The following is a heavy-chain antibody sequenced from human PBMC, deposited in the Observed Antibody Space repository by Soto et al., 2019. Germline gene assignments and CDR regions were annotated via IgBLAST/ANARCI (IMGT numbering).Heavy chain of an antibody. CDR2: IIPIFGTA. CDR1: GGTFSSYA. D-gene: IGHD2-2*02. Sequence: GASVKVSCKASGGTFSSYAISWVRQAPGQGLEWMGGIIPIFGTANYAQKFQGRVTITADESTSTAYMELSSLRSEDTAVYYCASTLLGYCSSTSCYRPLWGKGTLVTVSS. CDR3: ASTLLGYCSSTSCYRPL. J-gene: IGHJ4*02. V-gene: IGHV1-69*13.